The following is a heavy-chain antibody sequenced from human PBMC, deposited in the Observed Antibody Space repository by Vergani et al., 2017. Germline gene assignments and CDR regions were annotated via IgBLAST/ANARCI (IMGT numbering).Heavy chain of an antibody. CDR2: INHSGNT. J-gene: IGHJ4*02. D-gene: IGHD5-12*01. V-gene: IGHV4-38-2*02. CDR3: ARQDIATNYFDY. CDR1: GYSIRTNYY. Sequence: QVQLQESGPGLVKPSETLSLTCTVSGYSIRTNYYWGWIRQPPGKGLEWIGSINHSGNTYYNPSLKSRVTISVDTSKNQFSLRLSSVTAADTALYYCARQDIATNYFDYWGLGTLVTVSS.